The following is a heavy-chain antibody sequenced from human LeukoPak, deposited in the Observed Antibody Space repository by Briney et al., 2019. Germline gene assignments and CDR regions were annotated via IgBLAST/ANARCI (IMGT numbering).Heavy chain of an antibody. CDR3: ARHISQTYYDFWSGYSVPHFDP. V-gene: IGHV3-30-3*01. J-gene: IGHJ5*02. CDR1: GFTFSTYA. CDR2: ISYDGSNK. Sequence: GGSLRLSCAASGFTFSTYAMHWVRQAPGKGLEWVAVISYDGSNKYYADSVKGRFTISRDNSKNTLYLQMNSLRAEDTAVYYCARHISQTYYDFWSGYSVPHFDPWGQGTLVTVSS. D-gene: IGHD3-3*01.